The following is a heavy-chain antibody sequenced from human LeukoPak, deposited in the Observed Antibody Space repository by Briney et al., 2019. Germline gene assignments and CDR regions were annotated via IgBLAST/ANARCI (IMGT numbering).Heavy chain of an antibody. V-gene: IGHV1-2*02. CDR3: ARDLAYGDPPSGFDP. D-gene: IGHD4-17*01. CDR1: GYTFTGYY. J-gene: IGHJ5*02. CDR2: INPNSGGT. Sequence: ASVTVSCKASGYTFTGYYMHWVRHPPGQGLEWMGWINPNSGGTNYAQKFHGRVTMTRDTSITTAYMELSSLRSDDTAVYFCARDLAYGDPPSGFDPWGQGTLVTVSS.